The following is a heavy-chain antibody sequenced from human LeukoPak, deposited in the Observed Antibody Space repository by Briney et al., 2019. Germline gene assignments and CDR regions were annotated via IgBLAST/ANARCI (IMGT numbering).Heavy chain of an antibody. V-gene: IGHV4-59*12. CDR2: IYHSGST. J-gene: IGHJ5*02. Sequence: PSETLSLTCTVSGDSISTYYWTWIRQPPGKGLEWIGYIYHSGSTYYNPSLKSRVTISVDRSKNQFSLKLSSVTAADTAVYYCARGGPAGGWFDPWGQGTLVTVSS. CDR1: GDSISTYY. CDR3: ARGGPAGGWFDP.